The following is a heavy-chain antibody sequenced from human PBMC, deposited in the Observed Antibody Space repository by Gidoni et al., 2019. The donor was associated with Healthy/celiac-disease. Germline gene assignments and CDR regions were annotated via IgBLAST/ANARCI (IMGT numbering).Heavy chain of an antibody. Sequence: QVQLVQSGAEVKKPGSSVKVSCKASGGTFSSYAISWVRQAPGQGLEWMGGIIPIFGTANYAQKFQGRVTITADESTSTAYMELSSLRSEDTAVYYCARDRAYYDFWSGSPVGWFDPWGQGTLVTVSS. J-gene: IGHJ5*02. CDR3: ARDRAYYDFWSGSPVGWFDP. CDR1: GGTFSSYA. CDR2: IIPIFGTA. V-gene: IGHV1-69*01. D-gene: IGHD3-3*01.